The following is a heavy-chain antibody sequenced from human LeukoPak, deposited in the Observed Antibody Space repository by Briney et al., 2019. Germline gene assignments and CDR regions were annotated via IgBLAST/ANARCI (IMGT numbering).Heavy chain of an antibody. D-gene: IGHD3-10*01. CDR3: ARMANYYYGSGRRDRWFDP. CDR1: GGSISSSNYY. Sequence: SETLSLTCTVSGGSISSSNYYWGWIRQPPGKGLEWIGSIYYSGSTYYNPSLKSRVTISVGTSKNQFSLKLSSVTAADTAVYYCARMANYYYGSGRRDRWFDPWGQGTLVTVSS. CDR2: IYYSGST. J-gene: IGHJ5*02. V-gene: IGHV4-39*01.